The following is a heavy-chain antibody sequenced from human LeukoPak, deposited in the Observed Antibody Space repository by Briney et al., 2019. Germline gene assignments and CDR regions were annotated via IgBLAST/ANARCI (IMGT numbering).Heavy chain of an antibody. Sequence: PSETLSLTCSVSGDSISTSSYYWGWIRQPPGKGLEWIGTIYYSGSTYYNPSLTSRVTISVDTSKNQFSLKLRSVTAADTAVYYCARARLHHTYGSGTNFDYWGQGTLVTVSS. D-gene: IGHD3-10*01. J-gene: IGHJ4*02. CDR3: ARARLHHTYGSGTNFDY. CDR2: IYYSGST. CDR1: GDSISTSSYY. V-gene: IGHV4-39*01.